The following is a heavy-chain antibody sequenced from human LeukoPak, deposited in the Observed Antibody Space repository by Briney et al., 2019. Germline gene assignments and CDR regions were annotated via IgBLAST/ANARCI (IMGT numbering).Heavy chain of an antibody. J-gene: IGHJ4*02. CDR1: GFTFSDYY. D-gene: IGHD2-2*01. CDR3: AGRYCSSTSCYGGFAY. Sequence: GGSLRLSCAASGFTFSDYYMSWIRQAPGKGLEWVSYISSSGRTIYYADSVKGRFTISRDNAKNSLYLQMNSLRAEDTAVYYCAGRYCSSTSCYGGFAYWGQGTLVTVSS. V-gene: IGHV3-11*01. CDR2: ISSSGRTI.